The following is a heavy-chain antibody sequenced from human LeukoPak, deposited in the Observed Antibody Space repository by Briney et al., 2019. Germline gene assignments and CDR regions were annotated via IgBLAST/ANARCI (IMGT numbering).Heavy chain of an antibody. CDR1: GGSISSYY. CDR2: IHTSGST. CDR3: ARDPGSSGWGFLY. V-gene: IGHV4-4*07. J-gene: IGHJ4*02. Sequence: SETLSLTCTVSGGSISSYYWSWIRQPAAKGLEWIGRIHTSGSTNYIPSLKSRVTMSLDTSKNQFSLKLASVTAADTAVYYCARDPGSSGWGFLYWGQGALVTVSS. D-gene: IGHD6-19*01.